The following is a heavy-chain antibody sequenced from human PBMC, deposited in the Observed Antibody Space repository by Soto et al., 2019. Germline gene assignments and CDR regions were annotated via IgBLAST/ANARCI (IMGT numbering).Heavy chain of an antibody. Sequence: QVQLVQSGAEVKKPGASVKVSCKASGYTFTSYDINWVRQATGQGLKSMGWMNPNSGNTAYAQKFQGRVTMTRNTSISTAYMELSSLRSEDTAVYYCARGNEYGGNFDYWGQGTLVTVSS. CDR2: MNPNSGNT. J-gene: IGHJ4*02. D-gene: IGHD2-15*01. CDR3: ARGNEYGGNFDY. V-gene: IGHV1-8*01. CDR1: GYTFTSYD.